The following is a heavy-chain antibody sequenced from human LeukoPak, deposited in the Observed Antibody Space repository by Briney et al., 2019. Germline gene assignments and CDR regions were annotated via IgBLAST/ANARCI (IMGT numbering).Heavy chain of an antibody. CDR1: GFXFSSYS. CDR2: ISRISDYT. CDR3: ARVPADF. V-gene: IGHV3-21*01. J-gene: IGHJ4*02. Sequence: GGSLRLSCVASGFXFSSYSMNWVRQAPGKGLEWVSSISRISDYTYYADSVKGRFTISRDNAKNSLYLQMNSLRAEDTAVYYCARVPADFWGQGTLVTVSS.